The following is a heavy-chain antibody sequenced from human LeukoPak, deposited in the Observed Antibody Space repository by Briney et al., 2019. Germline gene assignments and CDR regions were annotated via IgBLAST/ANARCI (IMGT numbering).Heavy chain of an antibody. CDR1: GFTFSSYA. CDR2: INSDGNST. D-gene: IGHD1-26*01. J-gene: IGHJ3*02. CDR3: ARNSGSYYDDAFDI. Sequence: GSLRLSCAASGFTFSSYAMSWVRQAPGKGLEWVSRINSDGNSTTYADSVKGRFTISRDNAKNTLYLQMNSLRAEDTAVYYCARNSGSYYDDAFDIWGQGTMVTVSS. V-gene: IGHV3-74*01.